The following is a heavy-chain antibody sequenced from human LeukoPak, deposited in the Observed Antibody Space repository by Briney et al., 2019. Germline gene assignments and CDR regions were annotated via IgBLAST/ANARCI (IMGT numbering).Heavy chain of an antibody. J-gene: IGHJ4*02. CDR3: AKVVTMVRGVILYFDY. CDR2: ISGSGGRT. Sequence: GGSLRLSCAASGFTFGSYAMSWVRQAPGKGLEWVSGISGSGGRTNYADSVKGRFTISRDNSKNTLYLQMNSLRAEDTAVYYCAKVVTMVRGVILYFDYWGQGTLVTVSS. V-gene: IGHV3-23*01. CDR1: GFTFGSYA. D-gene: IGHD3-10*01.